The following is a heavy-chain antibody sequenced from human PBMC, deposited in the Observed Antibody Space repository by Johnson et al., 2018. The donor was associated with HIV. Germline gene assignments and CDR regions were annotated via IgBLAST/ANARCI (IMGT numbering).Heavy chain of an antibody. V-gene: IGHV3-13*01. CDR3: ARARGSAFES. CDR1: GFSFSSYG. CDR2: IGTAGDT. J-gene: IGHJ3*02. D-gene: IGHD3-10*01. Sequence: VQLVESGGGVVQPGESLTLSCTASGFSFSSYGMHWVRQATGTGLESVSAIGTAGDTYYPGSVKGRFTISRENAKNSLYLQMNSLRAGDTAVYYCARARGSAFESWGQGTMVTVSS.